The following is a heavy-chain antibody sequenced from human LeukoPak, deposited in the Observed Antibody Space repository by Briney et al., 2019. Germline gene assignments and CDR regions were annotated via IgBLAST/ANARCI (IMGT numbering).Heavy chain of an antibody. CDR2: ISGSGGST. CDR3: AKGLVYFDY. V-gene: IGHV3-23*01. Sequence: GESLRLSCAASGFTFSRHGMQWVRQAPGKGLEWVSAISGSGGSTYYADSVKGRFTISRDNSKNTLYLQMNSLRAEDTAVYYCAKGLVYFDYWGQGTLVTVSS. D-gene: IGHD6-19*01. CDR1: GFTFSRHG. J-gene: IGHJ4*02.